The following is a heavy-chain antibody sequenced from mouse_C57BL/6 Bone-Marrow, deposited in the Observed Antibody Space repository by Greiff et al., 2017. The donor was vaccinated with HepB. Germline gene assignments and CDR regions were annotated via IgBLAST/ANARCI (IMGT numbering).Heavy chain of an antibody. CDR2: IYPGDGDT. Sequence: VKLQQSGAELVKPGASVKISCKASGYAFSSYWMNWVKQRPGKGLEWIGQIYPGDGDTNYNGKFKGKATLTADKSSSTAYMQLSSLTSEDSAVYFCARKGIYLSWFAYWGQGTLVTVSA. V-gene: IGHV1-80*01. D-gene: IGHD5-1*01. CDR3: ARKGIYLSWFAY. CDR1: GYAFSSYW. J-gene: IGHJ3*01.